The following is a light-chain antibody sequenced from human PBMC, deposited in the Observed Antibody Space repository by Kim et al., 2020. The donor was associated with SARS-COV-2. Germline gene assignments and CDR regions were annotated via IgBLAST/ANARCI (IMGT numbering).Light chain of an antibody. V-gene: IGKV3-20*01. CDR3: QQYDNSPYT. Sequence: EIVLTQSTGTLSLSPGERATLPCRASQSVASNHIAWFQQKPGQTPRPLIYGTSSRVTGIPDRFSASGSGTVFTLTISRLEPEDFAVYYCQQYDNSPYTFGQGTKLEI. CDR1: QSVASNH. J-gene: IGKJ2*01. CDR2: GTS.